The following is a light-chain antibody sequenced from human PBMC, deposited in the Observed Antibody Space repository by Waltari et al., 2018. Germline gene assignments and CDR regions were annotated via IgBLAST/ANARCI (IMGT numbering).Light chain of an antibody. CDR1: QSISSW. Sequence: DIQMTQSPSTLSASVGDRVTITCRASQSISSWLAWYQQKPGKAPKLLIYKASTLESVVPSSFSGSGSGTEFTLTISSLQPDDFATYYCQQYNNYPYTFGQGTRLEIK. V-gene: IGKV1-5*03. J-gene: IGKJ2*01. CDR2: KAS. CDR3: QQYNNYPYT.